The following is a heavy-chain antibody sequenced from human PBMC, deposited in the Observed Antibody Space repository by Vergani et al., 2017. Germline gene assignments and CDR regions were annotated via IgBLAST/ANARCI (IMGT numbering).Heavy chain of an antibody. CDR2: IYYSGST. Sequence: QLQLQESGPGLVKPSETLSLTCTVSGGSISSSSYYWGWIRQPPGKGLEWIGSIYYSGSTHYNPSLKSRVTITVDTSKNQFSMKLSAVTAADTAVYYCARVLRGGGGFDPWGQGTLVTVSS. D-gene: IGHD2/OR15-2a*01. CDR1: GGSISSSSYY. V-gene: IGHV4-39*01. J-gene: IGHJ5*02. CDR3: ARVLRGGGGFDP.